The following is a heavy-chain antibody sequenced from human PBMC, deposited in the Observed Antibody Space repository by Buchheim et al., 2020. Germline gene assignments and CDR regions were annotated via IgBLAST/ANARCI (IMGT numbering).Heavy chain of an antibody. J-gene: IGHJ4*02. CDR2: INSGSDII. Sequence: EVQLVESGGGLVQPGGSLRLSCAASGFTFSSYSINWVRQAPGKGLEWVSYINSGSDIISYADSVRGRFTISRDNAKDSLYLQMNSLRDEDTAVYYCARDRLVGATTHFDYWGQGTL. V-gene: IGHV3-48*02. D-gene: IGHD1-26*01. CDR3: ARDRLVGATTHFDY. CDR1: GFTFSSYS.